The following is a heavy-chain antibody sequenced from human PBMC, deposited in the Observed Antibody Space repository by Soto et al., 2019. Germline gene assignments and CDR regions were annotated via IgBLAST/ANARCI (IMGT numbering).Heavy chain of an antibody. J-gene: IGHJ4*02. Sequence: QVQLVQSGAEVKKPGASVKVSCKASGYTFTGYYMHWVRQAPGQGLEWMGWINPNSGGTNYAQKFQGWVTMTRDTSISTAYMELSRLRSDDTAVYYCASGPPIKHYYDTSGYFDYWGQGTLVTVSS. CDR1: GYTFTGYY. CDR3: ASGPPIKHYYDTSGYFDY. V-gene: IGHV1-2*04. CDR2: INPNSGGT. D-gene: IGHD3-22*01.